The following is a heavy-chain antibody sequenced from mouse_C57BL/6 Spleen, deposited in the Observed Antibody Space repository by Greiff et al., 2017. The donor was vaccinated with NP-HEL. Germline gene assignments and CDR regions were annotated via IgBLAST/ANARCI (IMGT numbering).Heavy chain of an antibody. Sequence: VQLQQSGPELVKPGASVKIPCKASGYTFTDYNMDWVKQSHGKSLEWIGDINPNNGGTIYNQKFKGKATLTVDKSSSTAYMELRSLTSEDTAVYYCAIHYYGSTWFAYWGQGTLVTVSA. CDR1: GYTFTDYN. CDR3: AIHYYGSTWFAY. CDR2: INPNNGGT. J-gene: IGHJ3*01. V-gene: IGHV1-18*01. D-gene: IGHD1-1*01.